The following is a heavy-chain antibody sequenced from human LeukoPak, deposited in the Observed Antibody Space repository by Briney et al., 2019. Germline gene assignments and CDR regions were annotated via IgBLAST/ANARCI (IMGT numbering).Heavy chain of an antibody. CDR2: ISDSGGNT. CDR3: AKQDIRSRAWYD. CDR1: GFTFSSYA. V-gene: IGHV3-23*01. J-gene: IGHJ4*02. Sequence: PGGSLSLSCAASGFTFSSYAMSWVRQAPGQGLEWVSAISDSGGNTYYADSVKGRFTISRDNSKNTLYLQMNSRRAEDAAVYYCAKQDIRSRAWYDWGQGTLVAVSS. D-gene: IGHD6-19*01.